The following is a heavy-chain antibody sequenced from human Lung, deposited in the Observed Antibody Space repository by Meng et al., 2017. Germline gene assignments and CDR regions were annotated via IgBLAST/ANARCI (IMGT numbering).Heavy chain of an antibody. V-gene: IGHV4-34*01. Sequence: QGQLQKWGAGVLNSSDTLTLTCVVSGGSFSDYYWSWIRQPPGKGLEWIGEINHSGSTNYNPSLESRATISVDTSQNNLSLKLSSVTAADSAVYYCARGPTTMAHDFDYWGQGTLVTVSS. CDR2: INHSGST. CDR3: ARGPTTMAHDFDY. CDR1: GGSFSDYY. J-gene: IGHJ4*02. D-gene: IGHD4-11*01.